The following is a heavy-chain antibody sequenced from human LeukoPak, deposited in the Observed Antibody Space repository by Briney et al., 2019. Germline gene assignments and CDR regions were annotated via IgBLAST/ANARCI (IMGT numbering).Heavy chain of an antibody. CDR2: ISSSGYST. Sequence: PGGSLRLSCAASGFTFSSYGMHWVRQAPGKGLEWVSTISSSGYSTYYADSVKGRFTISRDNSKNTLYLQLNSLRAEDTTVYCCAKATYASNSSGWYNHFDYWGQGTLVTVSS. CDR1: GFTFSSYG. J-gene: IGHJ4*02. V-gene: IGHV3-23*01. D-gene: IGHD6-19*01. CDR3: AKATYASNSSGWYNHFDY.